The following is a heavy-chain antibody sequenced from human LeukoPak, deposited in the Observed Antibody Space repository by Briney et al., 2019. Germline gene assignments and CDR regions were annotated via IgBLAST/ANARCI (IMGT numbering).Heavy chain of an antibody. CDR3: ARDRYCTSTSCYPDAFDI. V-gene: IGHV4-34*01. J-gene: IGHJ3*02. Sequence: SETLSLTCAVFGGSFSDYYWSWIRRPPGKGLEWIGEINHRGNTNYNPSLKSRVTISVDTSKNQFSLKLSSLTAADTAVYYCARDRYCTSTSCYPDAFDIWGQGTMVTVSS. CDR2: INHRGNT. CDR1: GGSFSDYY. D-gene: IGHD2-2*01.